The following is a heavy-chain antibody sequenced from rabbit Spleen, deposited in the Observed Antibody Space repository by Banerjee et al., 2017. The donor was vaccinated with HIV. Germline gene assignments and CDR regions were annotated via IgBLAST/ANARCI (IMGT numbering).Heavy chain of an antibody. CDR3: ARDLVAVIGWNFNL. CDR2: INAATAKP. CDR1: GFSFSDRDV. V-gene: IGHV1S45*01. D-gene: IGHD1-1*01. Sequence: QEQLVESGGGLVQPEGSLTLTCKASGFSFSDRDVMCWVRQAPGKGLEWIACINAATAKPVYATWAKGRFTISRTSSTTVTLRMTSLTAADTATYFCARDLVAVIGWNFNLWGPGTLVTVS. J-gene: IGHJ4*01.